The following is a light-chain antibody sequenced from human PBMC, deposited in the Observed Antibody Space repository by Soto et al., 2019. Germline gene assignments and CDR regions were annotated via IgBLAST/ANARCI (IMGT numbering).Light chain of an antibody. V-gene: IGKV1-5*01. Sequence: DIQMTQSPSTLSASVGDRVTITCRASQSISSWLAWYQQKPGKAPKLLIYDASSLESGVPSRFSGCGSGTEFTLTISSLQPDDFATYYCQQYNSYWYTFGQGTKLEIK. CDR2: DAS. J-gene: IGKJ2*01. CDR3: QQYNSYWYT. CDR1: QSISSW.